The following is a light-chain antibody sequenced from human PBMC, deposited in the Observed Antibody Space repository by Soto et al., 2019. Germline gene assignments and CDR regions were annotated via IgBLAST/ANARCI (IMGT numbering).Light chain of an antibody. CDR1: QSVSSY. V-gene: IGKV3-11*01. Sequence: EIVLTQSPATLSLSPGERATLSCRASQSVSSYLAWYQQKPGQAPRLLIYDASNRATGIPARFSGSGSGTDFTLTISSLEPEDFPVYYCQQVNNWPQTFGQGTKLEIK. J-gene: IGKJ2*01. CDR2: DAS. CDR3: QQVNNWPQT.